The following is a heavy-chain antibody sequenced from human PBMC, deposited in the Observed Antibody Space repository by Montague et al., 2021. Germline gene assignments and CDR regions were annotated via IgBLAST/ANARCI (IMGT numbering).Heavy chain of an antibody. Sequence: SLRLSCAASGFPSSSYAMSWVRQAPGKGLKWVSSITSGGSTYYADSVTGRFTISRDNSKNTLYLQMNSLRAQDTAVYYCTKDQDDYGDYVDWVDTWGQGTLVTVSS. D-gene: IGHD4-17*01. CDR3: TKDQDDYGDYVDWVDT. CDR1: GFPSSSYA. V-gene: IGHV3-23*01. CDR2: ITSGGST. J-gene: IGHJ5*02.